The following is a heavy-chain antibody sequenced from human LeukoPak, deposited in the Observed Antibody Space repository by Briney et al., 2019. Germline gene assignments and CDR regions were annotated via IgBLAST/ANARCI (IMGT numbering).Heavy chain of an antibody. V-gene: IGHV1-18*01. CDR2: IIPILGIA. CDR3: ARRIEHCSSTSCYSFDY. D-gene: IGHD2-2*01. J-gene: IGHJ4*02. Sequence: ASVKVSCKASGYTFTSYAISWVRQAPGQGLEWMGRIIPILGIANYAQKFQGRVTMTTDTSTSTAYMELRSLRSDDTAVYYCARRIEHCSSTSCYSFDYWGQGTLVTVSS. CDR1: GYTFTSYA.